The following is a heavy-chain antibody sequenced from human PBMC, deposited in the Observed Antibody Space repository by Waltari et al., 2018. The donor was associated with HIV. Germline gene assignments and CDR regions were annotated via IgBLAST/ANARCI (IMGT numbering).Heavy chain of an antibody. CDR2: IWYDGSNK. D-gene: IGHD3-22*01. CDR3: ARDRGYYDSSGYSGPFDY. CDR1: GFTFSSYG. J-gene: IGHJ4*02. Sequence: QVQLVESGGGVVQPGRSLRLSCAASGFTFSSYGMHWVRQAPGKGLEWVAVIWYDGSNKYYADSVKGRFTISRDNSKNTLYLQMNSLRAEDTAVYYCARDRGYYDSSGYSGPFDYWGQGTLVTVSS. V-gene: IGHV3-33*01.